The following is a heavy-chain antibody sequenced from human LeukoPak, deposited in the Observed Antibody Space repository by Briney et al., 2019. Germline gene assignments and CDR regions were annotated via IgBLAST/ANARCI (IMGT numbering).Heavy chain of an antibody. CDR1: GFTFSDYY. J-gene: IGHJ6*02. CDR3: ARDMYYGSGTPMQYGMDV. D-gene: IGHD3-10*01. V-gene: IGHV3-11*01. Sequence: NPGGSLRLSCAASGFTFSDYYMSWIRQAPGKGLEWVSFISGSATTTYYVDSVKGRFTLSRDNAKNSLYLQMNSLRAEDSAVYYCARDMYYGSGTPMQYGMDVWGPGTTVTVSS. CDR2: ISGSATTT.